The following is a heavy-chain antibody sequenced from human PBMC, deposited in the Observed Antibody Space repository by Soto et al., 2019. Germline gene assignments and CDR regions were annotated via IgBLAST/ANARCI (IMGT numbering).Heavy chain of an antibody. V-gene: IGHV4-4*02. CDR2: IYHSGGT. CDR1: SGSISSSNW. D-gene: IGHD3-10*01. J-gene: IGHJ6*03. CDR3: PRDITTVRGKYDYYYYMDV. Sequence: SETLSLTCAVSSGSISSSNWWSWVRQPPGKGLEWIGEIYHSGGTNYNPSLKSRVTISVDKSKNQFSLKRSSVTAADTAVHSCPRDITTVRGKYDYYYYMDVWGKGTTVTVPS.